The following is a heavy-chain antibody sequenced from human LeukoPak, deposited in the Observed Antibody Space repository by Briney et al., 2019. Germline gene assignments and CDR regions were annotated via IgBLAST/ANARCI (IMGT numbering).Heavy chain of an antibody. CDR2: INHSGST. CDR3: ARGPSAASGAGYFDY. J-gene: IGHJ4*02. D-gene: IGHD2-2*01. CDR1: GGSFSGYY. Sequence: SETLSLTCAVYGGSFSGYYWSWIRQPPGKGLEWIGEINHSGSTNYNPSLKSRVTISVDTSKNQFSLKLSSVTAADTAVYYCARGPSAASGAGYFDYWGQGTLVTVSS. V-gene: IGHV4-34*01.